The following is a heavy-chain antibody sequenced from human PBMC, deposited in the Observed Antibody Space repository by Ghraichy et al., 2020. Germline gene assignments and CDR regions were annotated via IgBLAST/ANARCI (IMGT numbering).Heavy chain of an antibody. D-gene: IGHD2-21*02. Sequence: GGSLRLSCAASGFTFTSYSMSWVRQAPTKGLEWVSSINGNGAKINYADSVKGRFTISRDNSKNTLYLQMNSLRADDTAVYYCAKDAVTANGRWDGFDIWDQGTTVTVSS. J-gene: IGHJ3*02. CDR3: AKDAVTANGRWDGFDI. CDR1: GFTFTSYS. CDR2: INGNGAKI. V-gene: IGHV3-23*01.